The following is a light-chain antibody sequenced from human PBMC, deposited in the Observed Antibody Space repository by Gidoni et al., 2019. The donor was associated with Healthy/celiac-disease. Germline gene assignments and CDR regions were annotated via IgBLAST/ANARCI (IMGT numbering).Light chain of an antibody. CDR3: QQRSNWPIT. CDR2: DAS. Sequence: EIVLTQSPATLSLSPGERATHSCRASQSVSSYLDWYQQKPGQAPRLLIYDASNRATGIPARFSGSGSGTDFTLTISSLEPEDFAVYYCQQRSNWPITFGQGTRLEIK. J-gene: IGKJ5*01. V-gene: IGKV3-11*01. CDR1: QSVSSY.